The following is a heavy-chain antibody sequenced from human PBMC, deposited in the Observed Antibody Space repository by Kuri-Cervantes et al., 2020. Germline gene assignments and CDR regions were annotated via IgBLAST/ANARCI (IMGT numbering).Heavy chain of an antibody. D-gene: IGHD6-19*01. CDR2: IWCDGSNK. Sequence: GESLKISCAASGFTFSSYGMHWVRQAPGKGLEWVALIWCDGSNKYYADSVKGRFTISRDNSKNTLYLQMNSLRAEDTAVYYCARAGASGLHDYWGQGTLVTVSS. CDR1: GFTFSSYG. V-gene: IGHV3-33*01. J-gene: IGHJ4*02. CDR3: ARAGASGLHDY.